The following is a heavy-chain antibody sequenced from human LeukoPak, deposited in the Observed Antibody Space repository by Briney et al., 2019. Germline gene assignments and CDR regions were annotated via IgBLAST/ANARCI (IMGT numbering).Heavy chain of an antibody. Sequence: SETLSLTCTVSGGSISSYYWSWIRQPPGKGLEWIGYISYSGSTKYNPSLKSRVTMSVGSSKNQFSLKLSSVTAAATAVYYCAKSNGYGLIDIWGQGSMVTVSS. V-gene: IGHV4-59*01. D-gene: IGHD3-22*01. CDR1: GGSISSYY. J-gene: IGHJ3*02. CDR3: AKSNGYGLIDI. CDR2: ISYSGST.